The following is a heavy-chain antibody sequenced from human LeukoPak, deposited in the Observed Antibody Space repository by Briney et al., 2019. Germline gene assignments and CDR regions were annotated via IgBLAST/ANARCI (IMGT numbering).Heavy chain of an antibody. CDR1: GFTFSNAW. CDR2: IRYDGSNK. V-gene: IGHV3-30*02. CDR3: AKDTGVVPAATFDY. Sequence: AGGSLRLSCAASGFTFSNAWMSWVRQAPGKGLEWVAFIRYDGSNKYYADSVKGRFTISRDNSKNTLYLQMNSLRAEDTAVYYCAKDTGVVPAATFDYWGQGTLVTVSS. J-gene: IGHJ4*02. D-gene: IGHD2-2*01.